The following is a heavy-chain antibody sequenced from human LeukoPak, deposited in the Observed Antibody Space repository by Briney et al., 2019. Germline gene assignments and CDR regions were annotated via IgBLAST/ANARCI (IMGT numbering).Heavy chain of an antibody. Sequence: PGGSLRLSCAASGFTFSSYAMSWVRQAPGKGLDWVSAISGSGGSTYYADSVKGRFTISRDNSKNTLYLQMNSLRAEDTAVYYCAKKGDIVVVPAALIDYWGQGTLVTVSS. CDR3: AKKGDIVVVPAALIDY. CDR2: ISGSGGST. D-gene: IGHD2-2*01. J-gene: IGHJ4*02. CDR1: GFTFSSYA. V-gene: IGHV3-23*01.